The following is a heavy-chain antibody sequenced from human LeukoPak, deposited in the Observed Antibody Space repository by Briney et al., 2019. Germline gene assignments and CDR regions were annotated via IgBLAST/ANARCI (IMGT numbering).Heavy chain of an antibody. Sequence: GGSLRLSCAASGFTLSRYEMNWVRQAPGKGLDWVSYISSSSSTIYYADSVKGRFTISRDNAKNSLYLQMNSLRAEDTAVYYCARAGSHFTIGAFDIWGQGTMVTVSS. D-gene: IGHD2-8*01. V-gene: IGHV3-48*03. CDR3: ARAGSHFTIGAFDI. CDR2: ISSSSSTI. J-gene: IGHJ3*02. CDR1: GFTLSRYE.